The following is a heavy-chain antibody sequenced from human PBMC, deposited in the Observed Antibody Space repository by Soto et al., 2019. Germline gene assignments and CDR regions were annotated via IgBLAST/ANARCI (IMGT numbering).Heavy chain of an antibody. CDR3: ARDRSSSQFVWYFDL. V-gene: IGHV3-30-3*01. J-gene: IGHJ2*01. CDR1: GFTFSSYA. D-gene: IGHD6-13*01. Sequence: QVQLVESGGGVVQPGRSLRLSCAASGFTFSSYAMHWVRQAPGKGLEWVAVISYDGSNKYYADSVKGRFTISRDNSKNTLYLQMNSLRAEDTAVYYCARDRSSSQFVWYFDLWGRGTLVTVSS. CDR2: ISYDGSNK.